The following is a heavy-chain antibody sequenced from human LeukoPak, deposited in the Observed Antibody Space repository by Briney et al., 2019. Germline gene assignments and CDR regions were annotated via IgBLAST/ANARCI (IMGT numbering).Heavy chain of an antibody. V-gene: IGHV3-23*01. CDR2: ISGSGGST. CDR3: AKRPVRSTNYYDSSGYAPFDY. Sequence: GGSLRLSCAASGFTFSSYAMSWVRQAPGEGLEWVSAISGSGGSTYFADSVKGRFNISRDNSKNTMYMQMNSLRAEDTAVYYCAKRPVRSTNYYDSSGYAPFDYWGQGTLVTVPS. CDR1: GFTFSSYA. D-gene: IGHD3-22*01. J-gene: IGHJ4*02.